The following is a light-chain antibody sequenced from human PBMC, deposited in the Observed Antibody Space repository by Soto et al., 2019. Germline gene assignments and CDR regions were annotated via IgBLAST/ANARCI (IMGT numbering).Light chain of an antibody. CDR3: GSWDSSLSAYV. CDR1: SSNIGGNS. J-gene: IGLJ1*01. Sequence: QSVLTQPPSVSSEPGRKVTISCYGSSSNIGGNSVSWYQQLPGTAPKLLIYDDNKRPSGIPDRFSGSKSGTSATLGITGFQTGDDADYYCGSWDSSLSAYVFGTGTKVTVL. V-gene: IGLV1-51*01. CDR2: DDN.